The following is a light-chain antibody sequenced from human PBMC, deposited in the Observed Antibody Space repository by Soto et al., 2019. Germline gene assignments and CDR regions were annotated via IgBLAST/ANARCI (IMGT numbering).Light chain of an antibody. CDR1: QTINNN. Sequence: VLSEFPATLSVAPGEIATLSCRASQTINNNVAWYQLKDGQVPRLVIYGASTRATDIPARFSGSGSGTEFTLTISSLQSEDFAEYHCQQYNNWPQTFGQGTKVDIK. CDR2: GAS. V-gene: IGKV3-15*01. CDR3: QQYNNWPQT. J-gene: IGKJ1*01.